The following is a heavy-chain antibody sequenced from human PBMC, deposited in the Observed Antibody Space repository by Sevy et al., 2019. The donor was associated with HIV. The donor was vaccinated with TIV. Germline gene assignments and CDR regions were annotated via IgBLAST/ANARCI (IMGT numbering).Heavy chain of an antibody. D-gene: IGHD2-21*01. CDR3: ARERGGDLGRFDYFDY. V-gene: IGHV1-69*13. CDR1: GGTFSSYA. J-gene: IGHJ4*02. Sequence: ASVKVSCKASGGTFSSYAISWVRQAPGQGLEWMGGIIPIFGTANYAQKFQGRVTITADESTSTAYMELSSLRSEDTAVYHCARERGGDLGRFDYFDYWGQGTLVTVSS. CDR2: IIPIFGTA.